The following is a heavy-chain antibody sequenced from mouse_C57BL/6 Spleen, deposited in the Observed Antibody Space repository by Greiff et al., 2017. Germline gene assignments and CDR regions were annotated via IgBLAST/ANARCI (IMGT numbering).Heavy chain of an antibody. Sequence: DVMLVESGGGLVQPGESLKLSCESNEYEFPSHDMSWVRKTPEKRLELVAAINSDGGSTYYPDTMERRFIISRDNTKKTLYLQMSSLRSEDTALYYCARRGYGSSHWYCDVWGTGTTVTVSS. D-gene: IGHD1-1*01. CDR1: EYEFPSHD. CDR2: INSDGGST. V-gene: IGHV5-2*03. CDR3: ARRGYGSSHWYCDV. J-gene: IGHJ1*03.